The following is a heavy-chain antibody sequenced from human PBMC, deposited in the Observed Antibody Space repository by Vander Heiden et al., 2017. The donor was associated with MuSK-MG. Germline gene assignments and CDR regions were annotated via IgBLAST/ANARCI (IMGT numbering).Heavy chain of an antibody. Sequence: QVQLVQSGAEVKKPGASVKVSCKASGYTFTGYYMHWVRQAPGQGLEWMGWINPNSGGTNYAQKFQGWVTMTRDTSISTAYMELSRLRSDDTAVYYCARDLGQWLPRDYYGMDVWGQGTTVTVSS. CDR2: INPNSGGT. V-gene: IGHV1-2*04. J-gene: IGHJ6*02. D-gene: IGHD6-19*01. CDR3: ARDLGQWLPRDYYGMDV. CDR1: GYTFTGYY.